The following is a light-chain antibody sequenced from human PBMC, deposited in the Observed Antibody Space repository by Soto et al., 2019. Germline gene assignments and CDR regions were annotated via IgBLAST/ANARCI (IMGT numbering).Light chain of an antibody. CDR2: SAS. CDR3: QEYSNWPSLT. Sequence: EIVMTQSPATLSVSPGGRATLSCRASQPINSNLAWYQQNPGQAPRLVIYSASTRATGIPARFSGSGSGTEFTLTISSLQSEDFEVYYCQEYSNWPSLTFGGGTKVDIK. V-gene: IGKV3-15*01. J-gene: IGKJ4*01. CDR1: QPINSN.